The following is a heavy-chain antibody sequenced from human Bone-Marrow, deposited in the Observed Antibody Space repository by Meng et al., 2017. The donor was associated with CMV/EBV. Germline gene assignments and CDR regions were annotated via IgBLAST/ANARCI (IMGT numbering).Heavy chain of an antibody. CDR2: IKQDGSEK. CDR3: VRAAGWFDP. Sequence: GGSLRLSCAASGFTFSRYDMHWVRQAPGKGLEWVANIKQDGSEKYYVDSVKGRFTISRDNAKNSLYLQMNSLRGEDTAVYYCVRAAGWFDPWGQGTLVTVSS. CDR1: GFTFSRYD. V-gene: IGHV3-7*01. J-gene: IGHJ5*02.